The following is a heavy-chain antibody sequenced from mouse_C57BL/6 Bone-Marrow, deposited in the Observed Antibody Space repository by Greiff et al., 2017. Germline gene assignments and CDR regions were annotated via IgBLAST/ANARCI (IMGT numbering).Heavy chain of an antibody. Sequence: VQLKESGGDLVKPGESLKLSCAASGFTFSSYGMSWVRQTPDKRLEWVATISSGGSYTYYPDSVKGRFTISRDNAKNTLYLQMSSLQSEDTAMYYCARRGFDYYGSSPYAMDYWGQGTSVTVSS. CDR3: ARRGFDYYGSSPYAMDY. J-gene: IGHJ4*01. V-gene: IGHV5-6*01. CDR2: ISSGGSYT. D-gene: IGHD1-1*01. CDR1: GFTFSSYG.